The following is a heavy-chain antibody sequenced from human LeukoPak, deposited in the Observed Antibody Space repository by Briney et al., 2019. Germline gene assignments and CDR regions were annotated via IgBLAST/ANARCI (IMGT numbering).Heavy chain of an antibody. CDR2: ISYDGSNK. CDR1: GFTFSSYG. CDR3: AKESSDYGGNEGLGY. Sequence: PGGSLRLSCAASGFTFSSYGMHWVRQAPGKGLEWVAVISYDGSNKYYADSVKGRFTISRDNSKNTLYLQMNSLRAEDTAVYYCAKESSDYGGNEGLGYWGQGTLVTVSS. V-gene: IGHV3-30*18. D-gene: IGHD4-23*01. J-gene: IGHJ4*02.